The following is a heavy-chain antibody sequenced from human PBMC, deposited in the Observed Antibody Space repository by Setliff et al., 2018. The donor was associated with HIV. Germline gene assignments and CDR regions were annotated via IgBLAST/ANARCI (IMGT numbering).Heavy chain of an antibody. CDR1: GFIVMNNF. CDR3: AKDRWGGKPYYFDY. D-gene: IGHD7-27*01. J-gene: IGHJ4*02. Sequence: GGSLRLSCAAPGFIVMNNFMSWVRQAPGKGLEWVAVIWYDGSNKYYADSVKGRFTISRDNSKNTLYLQMNSLRAEDTAVYYCAKDRWGGKPYYFDYWGQGTLVTVSS. CDR2: IWYDGSNK. V-gene: IGHV3-33*06.